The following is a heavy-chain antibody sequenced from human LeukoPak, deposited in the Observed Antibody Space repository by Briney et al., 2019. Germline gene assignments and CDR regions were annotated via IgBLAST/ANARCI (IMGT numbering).Heavy chain of an antibody. V-gene: IGHV1-69*05. CDR2: IMPIFGTA. D-gene: IGHD3-3*01. Sequence: SVKVSCKASGGTFSSYAISWVRQAPGQGLEWMGRIMPIFGTANYAQKFQGRVTITTGESTSTAYMELSSLRSEDTAVSYCARAGRNYDFWSGYYLDYWGQGTLVTVSS. J-gene: IGHJ4*02. CDR1: GGTFSSYA. CDR3: ARAGRNYDFWSGYYLDY.